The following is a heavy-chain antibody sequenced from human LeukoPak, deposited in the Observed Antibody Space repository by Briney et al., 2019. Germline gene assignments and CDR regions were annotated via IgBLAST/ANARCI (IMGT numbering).Heavy chain of an antibody. D-gene: IGHD6-13*01. CDR2: IYYSGST. CDR1: GGSISSGDYY. Sequence: SQTLSLTCTVSGGSISSGDYYWSWIRQPPGKGLEWIGSIYYSGSTYYNVSLKSRVTISVDTSKNQFSLRLSSVTAADTAVYYCARRVWYSSSFAFDIWGQGTMVTVSS. V-gene: IGHV4-39*01. J-gene: IGHJ3*02. CDR3: ARRVWYSSSFAFDI.